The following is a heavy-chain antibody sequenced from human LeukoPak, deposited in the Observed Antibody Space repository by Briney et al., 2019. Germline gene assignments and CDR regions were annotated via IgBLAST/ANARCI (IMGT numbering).Heavy chain of an antibody. CDR2: INPNSGGT. D-gene: IGHD2-2*01. V-gene: IGHV1-2*02. CDR1: GYTFTVYY. Sequence: GASVKVSCKAAGYTFTVYYIYWVRQAPGQGLEWMGWINPNSGGTNYAQKFQGRVTMTRDTSISTAYMELSRLRSDDTAVYYCATPRDEYQLLLLDYWGQGTLVTVSS. CDR3: ATPRDEYQLLLLDY. J-gene: IGHJ4*02.